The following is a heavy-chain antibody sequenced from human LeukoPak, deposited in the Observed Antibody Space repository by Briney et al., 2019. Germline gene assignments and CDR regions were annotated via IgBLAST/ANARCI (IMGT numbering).Heavy chain of an antibody. J-gene: IGHJ4*02. D-gene: IGHD3-16*02. V-gene: IGHV3-30*04. CDR3: ARDKPRDDYVWGSFRNHFDY. CDR2: ISYDGSDK. CDR1: GFTFSYYA. Sequence: GGSPRLSCAASGFTFSYYAMHWVRQAPGKGLEWVAVISYDGSDKYYADSVKGRFTISRDDSKNTLYLQMNNLRAEDTAVYYCARDKPRDDYVWGSFRNHFDYWGQGILVTVSS.